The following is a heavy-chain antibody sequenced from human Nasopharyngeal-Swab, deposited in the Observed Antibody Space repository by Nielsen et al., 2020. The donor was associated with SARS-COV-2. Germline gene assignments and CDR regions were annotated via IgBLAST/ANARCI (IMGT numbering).Heavy chain of an antibody. J-gene: IGHJ6*03. CDR2: IESKSGST. Sequence: VRQAPGKRLEWVAYIESKSGSTSYADSVKGRFTISRDNAKNSLYLQMNSLRAEDTAVYYCARNSRYYYDSSGYYYAPYYYYYMDVWGKGTTVTVSS. V-gene: IGHV3-48*04. CDR3: ARNSRYYYDSSGYYYAPYYYYYMDV. D-gene: IGHD3-22*01.